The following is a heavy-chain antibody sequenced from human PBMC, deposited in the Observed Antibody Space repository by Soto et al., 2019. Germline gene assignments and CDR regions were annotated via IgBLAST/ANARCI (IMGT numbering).Heavy chain of an antibody. CDR3: ARGLYYDFWSGYPTWYYYYYMDV. J-gene: IGHJ6*03. CDR1: GYTFTSYD. CDR2: MNPNSGNT. V-gene: IGHV1-8*02. D-gene: IGHD3-3*01. Sequence: GASVKVSCKASGYTFTSYDINWVRQATGQGLEWMGWMNPNSGNTGYAQKFQGRVTTTRNTSISTAYMELSSLRSEDTAVYYCARGLYYDFWSGYPTWYYYYYMDVWGKGTTVTVSS.